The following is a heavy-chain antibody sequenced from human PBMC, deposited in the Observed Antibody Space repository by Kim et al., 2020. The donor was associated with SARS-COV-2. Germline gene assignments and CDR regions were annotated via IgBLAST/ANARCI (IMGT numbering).Heavy chain of an antibody. V-gene: IGHV4-34*01. J-gene: IGHJ5*02. CDR2: INHSGST. Sequence: SETLSLTCAVYGGSFSGYYWSWIRQPPGKGLEWIGEINHSGSTNYNPSLKSRVTISVDTSKNQFSLKLSSVTAADTAVYYCARGRNKQQLVLVGWFDPWG. CDR1: GGSFSGYY. D-gene: IGHD6-13*01. CDR3: ARGRNKQQLVLVGWFDP.